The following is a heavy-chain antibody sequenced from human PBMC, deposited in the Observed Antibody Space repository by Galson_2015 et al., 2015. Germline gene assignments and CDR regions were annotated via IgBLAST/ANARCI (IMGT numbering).Heavy chain of an antibody. Sequence: SLRLSCAASGFTFSSYAMHWVRQAPGKGLEWVSYISSSSSTIYYADSVKGRFTISRDNAKNSLYLQMNSLRDEDTAVYYCARVGRDIVVVPAVLYYYGMDVWGQGTTVTVSS. CDR2: ISSSSSTI. V-gene: IGHV3-48*02. D-gene: IGHD2-2*01. CDR3: ARVGRDIVVVPAVLYYYGMDV. J-gene: IGHJ6*02. CDR1: GFTFSSYA.